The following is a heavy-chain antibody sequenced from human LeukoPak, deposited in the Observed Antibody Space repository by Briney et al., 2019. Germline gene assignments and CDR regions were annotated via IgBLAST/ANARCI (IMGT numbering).Heavy chain of an antibody. CDR3: ARDNFQHGGDNYGSHYFDY. Sequence: PGGSLRLSCVAPGFTFSSYSMHWVRQAPGKGLEWVAVMSHDGINKYCADSVKGRFTISRDISKDTLYLQMNSLRAEDTAVYYCARDNFQHGGDNYGSHYFDYWGQGTLVAVSS. D-gene: IGHD5-18*01. CDR2: MSHDGINK. J-gene: IGHJ4*02. V-gene: IGHV3-30*04. CDR1: GFTFSSYS.